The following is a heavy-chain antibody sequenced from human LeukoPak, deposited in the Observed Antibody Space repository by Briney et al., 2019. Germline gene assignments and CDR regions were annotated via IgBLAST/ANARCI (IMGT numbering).Heavy chain of an antibody. Sequence: PSETLSLTCTVSGGSISSYYWSWIRQPPGKGLEWIGYIYYSGSTNYNPSLKSRVTISVDTSKNQFSLKLSSVTAADTAVYYCARYTTGRLAYCGGDCYIDYWGQGTLVTVSS. CDR3: ARYTTGRLAYCGGDCYIDY. CDR1: GGSISSYY. V-gene: IGHV4-59*01. D-gene: IGHD2-21*02. J-gene: IGHJ4*02. CDR2: IYYSGST.